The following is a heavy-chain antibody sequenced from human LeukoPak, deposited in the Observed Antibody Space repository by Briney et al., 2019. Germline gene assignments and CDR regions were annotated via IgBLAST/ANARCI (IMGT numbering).Heavy chain of an antibody. CDR2: ISYDGVNK. D-gene: IGHD1-1*01. V-gene: IGHV3-30*18. CDR1: GFTFSNYG. CDR3: AKLRELVTYYYYYGLDV. Sequence: PGGSLRLSCAASGFTFSNYGMHWVRQAPGKGLEWVALISYDGVNKYYADSVKGRFTISRDNSKNILYLRMNSLRVEDTALYYCAKLRELVTYYYYYGLDVWGQGTTVTVSS. J-gene: IGHJ6*02.